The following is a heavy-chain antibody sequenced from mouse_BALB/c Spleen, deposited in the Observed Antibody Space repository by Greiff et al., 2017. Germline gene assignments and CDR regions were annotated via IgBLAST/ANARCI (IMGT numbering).Heavy chain of an antibody. CDR1: GFNIKDTY. J-gene: IGHJ2*01. V-gene: IGHV14-3*02. CDR3: ARDYSTPFNH. Sequence: VQLKQSGAELVKPGASVKLSCTASGFNIKDTYMHWVKQRPEQGLEWSGRIDPADGNTKYDPKFQGKATITADTSSNTAYLQRSSLTSEDTAVNYCARDYSTPFNHWGQGTTPPVSS. D-gene: IGHD1-1*01. CDR2: IDPADGNT.